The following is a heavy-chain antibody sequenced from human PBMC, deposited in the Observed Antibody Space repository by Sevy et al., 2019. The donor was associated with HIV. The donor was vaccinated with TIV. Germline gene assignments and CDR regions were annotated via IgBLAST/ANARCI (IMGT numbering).Heavy chain of an antibody. V-gene: IGHV1-69*13. J-gene: IGHJ3*02. Sequence: ASVKVSCKASGGTFSSYAISWVRQAPGEGLEWMGGIIPIFGTANYAQKFQGRVTITSDESTSTAYMELSSLRSEDTAVYHCAGNPDDAFDIWGQGTMVTVSS. CDR2: IIPIFGTA. CDR1: GGTFSSYA. CDR3: AGNPDDAFDI.